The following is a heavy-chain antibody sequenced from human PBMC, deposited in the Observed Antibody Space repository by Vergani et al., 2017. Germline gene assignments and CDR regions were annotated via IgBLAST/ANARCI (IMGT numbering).Heavy chain of an antibody. D-gene: IGHD3-10*01. J-gene: IGHJ4*02. V-gene: IGHV3-30-3*01. CDR3: ARGPYGSGSYCFDY. Sequence: QVQLVESGGGVVQPGRSLRLSCAASGFTFSSYAMHWVRQAPGKGLEWVAVISYDGSNKYYADSVKGRFTISRDNSKNTLYLQLNSLRAEDTAVYYCARGPYGSGSYCFDYWGQGTLVTVSS. CDR1: GFTFSSYA. CDR2: ISYDGSNK.